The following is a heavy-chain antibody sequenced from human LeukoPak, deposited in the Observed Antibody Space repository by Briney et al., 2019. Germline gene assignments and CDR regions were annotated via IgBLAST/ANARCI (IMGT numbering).Heavy chain of an antibody. CDR2: IYTSGST. Sequence: SETLSLTCTVSGGSISSYYWSWIRQPPGKGLEWIGYIYTSGSTNYNPSLKSRVTISVDTSKNQFSLKLSSVTAADTAVYYCARGLGAYCGGDCYSFRYWGQGTLVTVSS. D-gene: IGHD2-21*02. CDR3: ARGLGAYCGGDCYSFRY. CDR1: GGSISSYY. J-gene: IGHJ4*02. V-gene: IGHV4-4*09.